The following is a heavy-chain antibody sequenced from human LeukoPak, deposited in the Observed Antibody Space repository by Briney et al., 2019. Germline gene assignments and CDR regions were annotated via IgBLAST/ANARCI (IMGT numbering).Heavy chain of an antibody. CDR1: GGSISSGGYS. Sequence: SSETLSLTCTVSGGSISSGGYSWSWIRQHPGKGLEWIGYIYYSGSTYYNPSLKSRVTISVDTSKNQFSLKLSSVTAADTAVYYCAGVIRRSGYCDWGQGTLVTVSS. J-gene: IGHJ4*02. CDR2: IYYSGST. D-gene: IGHD3-3*01. V-gene: IGHV4-31*03. CDR3: AGVIRRSGYCD.